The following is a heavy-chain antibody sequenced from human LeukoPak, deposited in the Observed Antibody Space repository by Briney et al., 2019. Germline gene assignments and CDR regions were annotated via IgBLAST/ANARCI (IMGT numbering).Heavy chain of an antibody. CDR2: ISYDGSNK. Sequence: PGGSLRLSCAASGFTFSSYAMHWVRQAPGKGLEWVAVISYDGSNKYYADFVKGRFTISRDNSKNTLYLQMNSLRAEDTAVYYCARSQLTGIAVAGINYWGQGTLVTVSS. V-gene: IGHV3-30-3*01. D-gene: IGHD6-19*01. CDR1: GFTFSSYA. CDR3: ARSQLTGIAVAGINY. J-gene: IGHJ4*02.